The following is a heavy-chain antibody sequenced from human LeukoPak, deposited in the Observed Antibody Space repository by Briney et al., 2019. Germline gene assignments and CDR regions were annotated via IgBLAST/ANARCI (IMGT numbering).Heavy chain of an antibody. CDR1: GGSISSYY. V-gene: IGHV4-59*01. CDR3: ATQPGKAAFFDY. J-gene: IGHJ4*02. Sequence: SETLSLTCTVSGGSISSYYWSWLPTPPGKGREWLGYIYYSGSTNYNPSLKSRVTISVDTSKSQFSLKLSSVTAADTAVYYCATQPGKAAFFDYWGQGTLVTVSS. D-gene: IGHD2-15*01. CDR2: IYYSGST.